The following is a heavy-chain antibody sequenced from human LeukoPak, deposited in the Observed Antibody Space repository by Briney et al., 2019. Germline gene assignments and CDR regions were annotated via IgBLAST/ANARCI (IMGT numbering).Heavy chain of an antibody. V-gene: IGHV5-51*01. J-gene: IGHJ2*01. D-gene: IGHD2-8*01. CDR2: IYPDDSAT. CDR1: GYSFATYW. Sequence: GESPKISCKGSGYSFATYWIGWVRQMPGKGLEWMGIIYPDDSATRYSPSFQGQVTISADKSIGTAYLQWSSLKASDTAMYYCARHLNGWYFDLWGRGTLVTVSS. CDR3: ARHLNGWYFDL.